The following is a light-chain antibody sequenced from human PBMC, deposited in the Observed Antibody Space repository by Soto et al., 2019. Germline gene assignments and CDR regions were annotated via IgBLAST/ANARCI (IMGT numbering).Light chain of an antibody. J-gene: IGKJ2*01. CDR3: QQYNDSFPYT. Sequence: DIQLAQAPSTLSASIGDRGTITCRASQSISTWLAWYQQKPGTAPKLLIYKASTLEGGVPSRFSGSRSGTEFTLTVSSLQPDDFATYYCQQYNDSFPYTFGQGTNLEIK. V-gene: IGKV1-5*03. CDR2: KAS. CDR1: QSISTW.